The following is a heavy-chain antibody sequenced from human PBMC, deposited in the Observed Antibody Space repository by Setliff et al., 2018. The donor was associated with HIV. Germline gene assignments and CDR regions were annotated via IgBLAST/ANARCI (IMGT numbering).Heavy chain of an antibody. CDR1: GGSISSHY. Sequence: SETLSLTCTVSGGSISSHYWSWIRQPPGKGLEWIGYIYYTGSTNYNPSLKSRVTMSVDTSKNQFSLKLTSVTAADTAVYYCARAEGSYGPFYYYYYYMDVWGKGTTVTVS. J-gene: IGHJ6*03. CDR2: IYYTGST. CDR3: ARAEGSYGPFYYYYYYMDV. D-gene: IGHD5-18*01. V-gene: IGHV4-59*11.